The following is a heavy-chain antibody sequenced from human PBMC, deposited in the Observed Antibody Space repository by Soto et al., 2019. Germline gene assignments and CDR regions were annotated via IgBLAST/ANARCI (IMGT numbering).Heavy chain of an antibody. Sequence: GESLKISCKGSGYSFTNYWIGWVRQMPGKGLEWMGIIYPGDSDTRYSPSFQGQVTISADKSITTAYLQWSSLKASDTAIYYCARCASSGSLDWFDPWGQGTLGTVSS. CDR2: IYPGDSDT. J-gene: IGHJ5*02. V-gene: IGHV5-51*01. CDR3: ARCASSGSLDWFDP. CDR1: GYSFTNYW. D-gene: IGHD1-26*01.